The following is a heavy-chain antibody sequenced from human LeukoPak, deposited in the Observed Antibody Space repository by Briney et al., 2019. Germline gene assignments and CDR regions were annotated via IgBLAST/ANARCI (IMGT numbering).Heavy chain of an antibody. Sequence: PGGSLRLSCAASGFTFTHYGMNWVRQAPGKGLVWVSRINSDGSSTSYADSVKGRFTISRDNAKNTLYLQMNSLRAEDTAVYYCTRDYSYASSYWGQGTLVTVSS. D-gene: IGHD3-16*01. J-gene: IGHJ4*02. V-gene: IGHV3-74*01. CDR1: GFTFTHYG. CDR2: INSDGSST. CDR3: TRDYSYASSY.